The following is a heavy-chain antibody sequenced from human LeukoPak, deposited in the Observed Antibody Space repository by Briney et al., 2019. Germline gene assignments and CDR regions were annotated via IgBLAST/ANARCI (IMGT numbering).Heavy chain of an antibody. D-gene: IGHD2-2*01. V-gene: IGHV1-2*02. CDR3: ARDPQLVGHQLPGGGWFDP. CDR1: GYTFTGYY. J-gene: IGHJ5*02. Sequence: GASVKVSCKASGYTFTGYYMHWVRQAPGQGLEWMGWINPNSGGTNYAQKFQGRVTMTRDTSISTAYMELSRLRSDDTAVYYCARDPQLVGHQLPGGGWFDPWGQGTLVTVSS. CDR2: INPNSGGT.